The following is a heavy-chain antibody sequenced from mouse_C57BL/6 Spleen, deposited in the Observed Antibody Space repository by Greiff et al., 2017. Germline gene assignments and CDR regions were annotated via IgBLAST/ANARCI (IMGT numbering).Heavy chain of an antibody. Sequence: VQLQQSGASVKISCKASGYAFSSYWMNWVKQRPGKGLEWIGQIYPGDGDTNYNGKFKGKATLTADKSSSTAYMQLSSLTSEDSAVYFCARSSITTVVATRSARDYWGQGTSVTGSS. CDR3: ARSSITTVVATRSARDY. J-gene: IGHJ4*01. CDR2: IYPGDGDT. D-gene: IGHD1-1*01. V-gene: IGHV1-80*01. CDR1: GYAFSSYW.